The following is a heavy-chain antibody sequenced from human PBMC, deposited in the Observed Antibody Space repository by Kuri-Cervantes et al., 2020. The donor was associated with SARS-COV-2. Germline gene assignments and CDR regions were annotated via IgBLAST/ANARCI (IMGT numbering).Heavy chain of an antibody. CDR2: IYYSGST. V-gene: IGHV4-59*08. J-gene: IGHJ4*02. CDR1: GGSISSYY. Sequence: GSLRLSCTVSGGSISSYYWSWIRQPPGKGLDWIGYIYYSGSTNYNPPLQSRVTISVDTSKNQFSLKLSSVTAADTAVYYCARHEYSSSRGAVDYWGQGTLVTVSS. CDR3: ARHEYSSSRGAVDY. D-gene: IGHD6-6*01.